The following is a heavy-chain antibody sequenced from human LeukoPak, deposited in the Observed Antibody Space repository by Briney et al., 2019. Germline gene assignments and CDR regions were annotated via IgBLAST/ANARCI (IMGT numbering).Heavy chain of an antibody. CDR1: GFTFSSYG. J-gene: IGHJ4*02. CDR3: VKGPLVRLDY. CDR2: ISGSGSRT. D-gene: IGHD6-13*01. V-gene: IGHV3-23*01. Sequence: GGSLRLSCAASGFTFSSYGMSWVRQAPGKGLEWVSTISGSGSRTYNADSVKGRFTISRDNSKNTLFLQMNSLRAEDTAIYYCVKGPLVRLDYWGQGTLVTVSS.